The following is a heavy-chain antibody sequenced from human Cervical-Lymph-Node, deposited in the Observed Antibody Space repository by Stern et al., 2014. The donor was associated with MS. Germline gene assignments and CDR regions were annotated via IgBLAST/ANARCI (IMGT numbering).Heavy chain of an antibody. V-gene: IGHV3-30*18. CDR2: ISYDGSNK. CDR3: AKVADSSGYYYNDY. CDR1: GFTFSSYG. Sequence: DQLLESGGGVVQPGRSLRLSCAASGFTFSSYGLHWIRQAPVQGLERVAVISYDGSNKYYADYVKGRFTIAQDNSKNTLYLQMNSLRAEDTAVYYCAKVADSSGYYYNDYWGQGTLVTVSS. D-gene: IGHD3-22*01. J-gene: IGHJ4*02.